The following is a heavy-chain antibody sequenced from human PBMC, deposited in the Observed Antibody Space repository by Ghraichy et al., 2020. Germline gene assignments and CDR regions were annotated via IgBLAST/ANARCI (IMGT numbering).Heavy chain of an antibody. J-gene: IGHJ6*02. CDR2: MNPNSGNT. D-gene: IGHD1-14*01. Sequence: ASVKVSCKASGYTFTSYDINWVRQATGQGLEWMGWMNPNSGNTGYAQKFQGRVTMTRNTSISTAYMELSSLRSEDTAVYYCARDHPRSSLYYYYGMDVWGQGTTVTVSS. CDR3: ARDHPRSSLYYYYGMDV. CDR1: GYTFTSYD. V-gene: IGHV1-8*01.